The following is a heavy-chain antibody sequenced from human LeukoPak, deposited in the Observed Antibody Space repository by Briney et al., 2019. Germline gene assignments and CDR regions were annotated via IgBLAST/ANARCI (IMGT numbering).Heavy chain of an antibody. CDR2: INPDNGGT. Sequence: ASVKVSCKASGYTFTSYGISWVRQAPGQGLQWMGWINPDNGGTNSAQNFQGRVTMTSDTSISTAYMELSGLASDDAAVYYCARGGASFFFDYWGQGTLVTVSS. CDR1: GYTFTSYG. CDR3: ARGGASFFFDY. D-gene: IGHD2-2*01. J-gene: IGHJ4*02. V-gene: IGHV1-2*02.